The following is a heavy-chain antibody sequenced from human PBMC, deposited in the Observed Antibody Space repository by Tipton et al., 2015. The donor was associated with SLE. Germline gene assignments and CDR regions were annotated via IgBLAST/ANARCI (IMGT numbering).Heavy chain of an antibody. J-gene: IGHJ4*02. CDR3: AKGTTDIDW. CDR2: IGVNPSNR. D-gene: IGHD1-1*01. V-gene: IGHV3-23*01. Sequence: SLRLSCAASGFTFSSYGMTWVRQAPGKGLEWVSGIGVNPSNRDYADSVKGRFTISRDNSNNMLYLQMNSLRDEDTAFYYCAKGTTDIDWWGQGTLVTVSS. CDR1: GFTFSSYG.